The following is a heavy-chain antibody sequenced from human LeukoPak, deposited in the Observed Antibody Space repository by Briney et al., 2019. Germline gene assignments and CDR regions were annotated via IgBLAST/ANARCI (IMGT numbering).Heavy chain of an antibody. D-gene: IGHD5-24*01. Sequence: PGGSLRLSCAASGFTFSSYAMHWVRQAPGKGLEWVAFIRYDGSNKYYADSVEGRFTISRDNSKDTLYLQMNSLRAEDTAVYYCAKLDGYNYWYWGQGTLVTVSS. CDR2: IRYDGSNK. V-gene: IGHV3-30*02. CDR1: GFTFSSYA. J-gene: IGHJ4*02. CDR3: AKLDGYNYWY.